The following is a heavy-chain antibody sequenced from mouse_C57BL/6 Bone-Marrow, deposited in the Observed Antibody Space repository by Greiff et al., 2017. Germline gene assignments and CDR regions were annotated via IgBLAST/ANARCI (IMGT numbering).Heavy chain of an antibody. V-gene: IGHV1-50*01. CDR3: ARDGYYLYYAMDY. Sequence: QVQLQQPGAELVKPGASVKLSCKASGYTFTSYWMQWVKQRPGQGLEWIGEIDPSDSYTNYNQKFKGKATLPVDTSSSTAYMQLRSLTSDDSAVYYCARDGYYLYYAMDYWGQGTSVTVSS. CDR2: IDPSDSYT. J-gene: IGHJ4*01. CDR1: GYTFTSYW. D-gene: IGHD2-3*01.